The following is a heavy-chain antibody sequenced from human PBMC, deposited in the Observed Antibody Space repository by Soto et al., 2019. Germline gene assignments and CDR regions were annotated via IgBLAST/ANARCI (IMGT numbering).Heavy chain of an antibody. Sequence: ASVKVSCKASGCTFTSYYMHWVRQAPGQGLEWMGIINPSGGSTSYAQKFQGRVTMTRDTSTSTVYMELSSLRSEDTAVYYCARDKNIVLVPAAVYYYYYGMDVWGQGTTVTVSS. CDR1: GCTFTSYY. J-gene: IGHJ6*02. CDR3: ARDKNIVLVPAAVYYYYYGMDV. D-gene: IGHD2-2*01. CDR2: INPSGGST. V-gene: IGHV1-46*01.